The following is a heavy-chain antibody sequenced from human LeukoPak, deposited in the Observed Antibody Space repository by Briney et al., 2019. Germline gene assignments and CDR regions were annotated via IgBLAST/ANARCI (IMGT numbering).Heavy chain of an antibody. Sequence: ASETLSLTCTVSGVSITGISYYWGWIRQPPGKGLEWIGSIYHSGSTYYNPSLKSRVTISVDTSKNQFSLKLNSVTAADTAVYYCARVRGGYFDLWGRGTLVTVSS. J-gene: IGHJ2*01. CDR1: GVSITGISYY. V-gene: IGHV4-39*07. D-gene: IGHD2-15*01. CDR3: ARVRGGYFDL. CDR2: IYHSGST.